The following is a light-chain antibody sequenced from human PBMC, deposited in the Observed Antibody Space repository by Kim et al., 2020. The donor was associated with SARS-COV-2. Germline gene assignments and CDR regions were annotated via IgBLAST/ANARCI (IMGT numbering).Light chain of an antibody. CDR3: QQYNNWPPVT. CDR2: GAS. Sequence: SPGERATLSCRASQSVSSSLAWCQQKPGQAPRLLIYGASTRATGVPARFSGSGSGTEFTLTISSLQSEDFAVYYCQQYNNWPPVTFGQGTKVDIK. J-gene: IGKJ1*01. CDR1: QSVSSS. V-gene: IGKV3-15*01.